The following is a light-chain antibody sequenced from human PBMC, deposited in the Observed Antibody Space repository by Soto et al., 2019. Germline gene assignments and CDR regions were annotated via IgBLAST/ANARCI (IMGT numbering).Light chain of an antibody. CDR2: GAS. CDR1: QGIGNY. CDR3: QKYDSAPKT. Sequence: DFRMTQSPSYLSASVGDRVTITCRASQGIGNYLAWYQQRPGKVPKLLISGASTLQSGIPSRFSGSGSGTDFTLTISSLQPEDVATYYCQKYDSAPKTFGQGTKVDIK. V-gene: IGKV1-27*01. J-gene: IGKJ1*01.